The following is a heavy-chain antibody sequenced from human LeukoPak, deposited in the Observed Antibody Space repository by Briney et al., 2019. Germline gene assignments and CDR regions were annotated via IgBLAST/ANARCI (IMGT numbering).Heavy chain of an antibody. D-gene: IGHD5-24*01. Sequence: GGSRRLSCAASGFVFGDFVITWVRQAPGRGLECVGFIRAELDGGTTEYAASLEGRFTISRDDSKGIAYLQMNSLEIDDTAIYFCTRGFMASWGQGTLVTVSS. CDR2: IRAELDGGTT. V-gene: IGHV3-49*04. CDR3: TRGFMAS. CDR1: GFVFGDFV. J-gene: IGHJ5*02.